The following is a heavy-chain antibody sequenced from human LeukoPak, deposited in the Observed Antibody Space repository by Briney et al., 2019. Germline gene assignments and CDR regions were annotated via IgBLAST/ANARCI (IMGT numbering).Heavy chain of an antibody. CDR3: ARGSLKAVVAATGYRYWFDP. CDR1: GGSFGGYY. V-gene: IGHV4-34*01. D-gene: IGHD2-15*01. Sequence: PSETLSLTCAVYGGSFGGYYWSWIRQPPGKGLEWIGEINHSGSTNYNPSLKSRVTISVDTSKNQFSLKLSSVTAADTAVYYCARGSLKAVVAATGYRYWFDPWGQGTLVTVSS. CDR2: INHSGST. J-gene: IGHJ5*02.